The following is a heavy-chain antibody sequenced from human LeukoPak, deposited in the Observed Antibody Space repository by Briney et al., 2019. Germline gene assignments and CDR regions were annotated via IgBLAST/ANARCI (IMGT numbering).Heavy chain of an antibody. CDR2: IIPIFGTA. CDR1: GGTFSSYA. D-gene: IGHD3-22*01. CDR3: ASPGYSYYYDRSEFDAFDI. V-gene: IGHV1-69*05. Sequence: ASVKVSCKASGGTFSSYAISWVRQAPGKGLEWMGRIIPIFGTANYAQKFRGRVTITTDESTSTAYMELSSLRSEDTAVYYCASPGYSYYYDRSEFDAFDIWGQGTMVTVSS. J-gene: IGHJ3*02.